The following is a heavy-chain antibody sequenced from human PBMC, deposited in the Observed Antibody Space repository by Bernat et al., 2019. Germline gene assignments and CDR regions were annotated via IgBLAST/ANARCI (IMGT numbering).Heavy chain of an antibody. D-gene: IGHD3-10*01. CDR3: AGDGYYGPDY. CDR1: GFTFSSYA. CDR2: ISYDGSNK. J-gene: IGHJ4*02. Sequence: QVQLVESGGGVVQPGRSLRLSCAASGFTFSSYAMHWVRQAPGKGLEWVAVISYDGSNKYYADSVKGRFTISRDNSKNTLYLQMNSLRAEDTAVYYCAGDGYYGPDYWGQGTLVTVSS. V-gene: IGHV3-30*01.